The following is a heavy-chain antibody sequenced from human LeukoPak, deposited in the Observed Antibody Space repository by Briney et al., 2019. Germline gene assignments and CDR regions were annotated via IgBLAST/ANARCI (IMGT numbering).Heavy chain of an antibody. CDR1: GGSISSYY. J-gene: IGHJ5*02. CDR2: IYYSGST. D-gene: IGHD3-3*01. V-gene: IGHV4-59*01. Sequence: SETLSLTCTVSGGSISSYYWSWIRQPPGKGLEWIGYIYYSGSTNYNPSLKSRVTISVDTSKNQFSLKLSSVTAADTAVYYCARDNKEYDFWSGLGQANWFDPWGQGTLVTVSS. CDR3: ARDNKEYDFWSGLGQANWFDP.